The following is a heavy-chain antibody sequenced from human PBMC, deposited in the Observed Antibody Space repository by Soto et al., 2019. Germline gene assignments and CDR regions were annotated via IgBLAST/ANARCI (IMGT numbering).Heavy chain of an antibody. CDR3: AGAGNRNYYYYGMDV. D-gene: IGHD3-10*01. J-gene: IGHJ6*02. CDR1: GYTFTGYY. CDR2: INPNSGGT. Sequence: QVQLVQSGAEVKKPGASVKVSCKASGYTFTGYYMHWVRQAPGQGLEWLGWINPNSGGTNYAQKFQGRVTMTRDTYSSTAYVERSRRTSDDTAVYCGAGAGNRNYYYYGMDVWGQGTTVTVSS. V-gene: IGHV1-2*02.